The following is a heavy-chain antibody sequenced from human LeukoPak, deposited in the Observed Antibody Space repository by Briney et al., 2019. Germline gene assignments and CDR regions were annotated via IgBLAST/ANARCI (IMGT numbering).Heavy chain of an antibody. Sequence: PGGSLRLSCAACGFTCRSYDMHWVRQATGKGLEWVSGIGIPGDTYYPGSVKGQFSVSRENAKNYLSLQMNSLRAGDTALYYCARGNRVLWFGEKDSGQGTLVTVSS. CDR3: ARGNRVLWFGEKD. J-gene: IGHJ4*02. CDR2: IGIPGDT. V-gene: IGHV3-13*03. D-gene: IGHD3-10*01. CDR1: GFTCRSYD.